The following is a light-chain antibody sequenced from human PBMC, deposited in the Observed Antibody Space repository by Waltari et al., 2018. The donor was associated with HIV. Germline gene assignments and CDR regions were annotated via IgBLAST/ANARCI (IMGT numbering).Light chain of an antibody. CDR1: NIESKS. J-gene: IGLJ1*01. V-gene: IGLV3-21*04. CDR2: YDS. Sequence: SYVLAQPPAVSVAPGKTARITCGGNNIESKSVHWYQQKPGQDPVVVIYYDSDRPSGIPERFSGSNSGNTATLTISRVEAGDEADYYCQVWDSSSDAYVFGTGTKVTVL. CDR3: QVWDSSSDAYV.